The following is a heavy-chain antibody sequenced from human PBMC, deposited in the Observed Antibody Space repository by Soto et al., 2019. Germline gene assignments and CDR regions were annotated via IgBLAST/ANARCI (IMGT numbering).Heavy chain of an antibody. V-gene: IGHV4-31*03. CDR1: GGSISSGGYY. Sequence: QVQLQESGPGLVKPSQTLSLTCTVSGGSISSGGYYWSWIRQHPRKGLEWIGYIYYSGGTYYNPSLKSRVTISVDTSKNQFSLKLSSVTAADTAVYYCARAPEGRSYFDYWGQGTLVTVSS. CDR3: ARAPEGRSYFDY. J-gene: IGHJ4*02. CDR2: IYYSGGT.